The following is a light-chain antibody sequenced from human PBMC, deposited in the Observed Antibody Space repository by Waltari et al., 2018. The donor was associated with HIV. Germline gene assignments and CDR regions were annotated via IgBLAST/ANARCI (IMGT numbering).Light chain of an antibody. CDR1: TVAVTRDHY. CDR3: LLSYNGARNWV. J-gene: IGLJ3*02. V-gene: IGLV7-46*01. CDR2: DTS. Sequence: QAVVTQEPSLTVSPGGTVTLTCGSSTVAVTRDHYPYWFQQKPGQPPRTLIYDTSDQHSWTPARFSGSLLGGKAALTLSGAQPEDEAEYYCLLSYNGARNWVFGGGTKLTVL.